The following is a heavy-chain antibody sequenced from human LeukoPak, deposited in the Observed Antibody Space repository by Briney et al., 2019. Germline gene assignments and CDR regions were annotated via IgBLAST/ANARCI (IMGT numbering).Heavy chain of an antibody. D-gene: IGHD1-26*01. CDR1: GYAFTSYG. CDR2: ISAYNVNT. V-gene: IGHV1-18*01. CDR3: ARDPSRGSPDY. J-gene: IGHJ4*02. Sequence: GASVKVSCKASGYAFTSYGISWERQAPGQGLEWMRWISAYNVNTNYAQKSPGRVARTTDTSTSTAYMELRSLRSDDTAVYYCARDPSRGSPDYWGQGTLVTVYS.